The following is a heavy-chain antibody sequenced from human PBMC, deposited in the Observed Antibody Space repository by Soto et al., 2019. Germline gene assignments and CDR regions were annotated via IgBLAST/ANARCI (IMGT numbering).Heavy chain of an antibody. J-gene: IGHJ3*02. Sequence: SETLSLTCTVSGGSISSGDYYWSWIRQPPGTGLEWIGYIYYSGSTYYNPSLKSRVTISVDTSKNQFSLKLSSVTAADTAVYYCARDYPTRYDAFDIWGQGTMVTVSS. D-gene: IGHD3-9*01. V-gene: IGHV4-30-4*01. CDR2: IYYSGST. CDR1: GGSISSGDYY. CDR3: ARDYPTRYDAFDI.